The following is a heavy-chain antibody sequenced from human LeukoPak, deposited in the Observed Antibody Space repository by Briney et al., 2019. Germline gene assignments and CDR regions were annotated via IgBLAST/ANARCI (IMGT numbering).Heavy chain of an antibody. J-gene: IGHJ4*02. CDR2: IYPGDSNT. CDR3: ARQGMVDY. Sequence: GESLKISWQGYGYTFTSYWIGWVRQIPGKGLEWMGIIYPGDSNTRYSPSFQGQVTISADRSINTAYLQWSSLKASDTAMYYCARQGMVDYWGQGTLVTVSS. CDR1: GYTFTSYW. D-gene: IGHD2-8*01. V-gene: IGHV5-51*01.